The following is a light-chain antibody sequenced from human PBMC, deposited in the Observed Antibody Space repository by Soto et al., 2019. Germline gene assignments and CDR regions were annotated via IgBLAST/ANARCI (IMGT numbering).Light chain of an antibody. CDR2: EVS. V-gene: IGLV2-14*01. Sequence: QSALTQPASVSGSPGQPITISCTGTSSDVGGYDYVSWYQQHPGKAPKLMIYEVSVRPSGISNRFSGSNSGNTAPLPISGLQAADESSDDCSPYTGDNPSKVFGTGTKLTVL. CDR1: SSDVGGYDY. CDR3: SPYTGDNPSKV. J-gene: IGLJ1*01.